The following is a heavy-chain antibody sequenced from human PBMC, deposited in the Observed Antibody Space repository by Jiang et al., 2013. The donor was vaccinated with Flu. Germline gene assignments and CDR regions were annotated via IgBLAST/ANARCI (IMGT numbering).Heavy chain of an antibody. V-gene: IGHV5-51*01. Sequence: SGYSFTSYWIGWVRQMPGKGLEWMGIIYPGDSDTRYSPSFQGQVTISADKSISTAYLQWSSLKASDTAMYYCARGPEGYGDYVIHWGQGTLVTVSS. D-gene: IGHD4-17*01. CDR3: ARGPEGYGDYVIH. CDR2: IYPGDSDT. CDR1: GYSFTSYW. J-gene: IGHJ4*02.